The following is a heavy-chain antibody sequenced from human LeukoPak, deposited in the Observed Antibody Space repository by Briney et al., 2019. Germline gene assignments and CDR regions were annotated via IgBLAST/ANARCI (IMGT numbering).Heavy chain of an antibody. V-gene: IGHV4-59*08. CDR3: ARRGYGPDYAPWFDY. D-gene: IGHD4-17*01. CDR1: GGSISSYY. Sequence: SETLSLTCTVSGGSISSYYWSWIRQPPGKGLEWIGYIYYSGSTNYNPSLKSRVTISVDTSENQFSLKLSSVTAADTAVYYCARRGYGPDYAPWFDYWGQGTLVTVSS. CDR2: IYYSGST. J-gene: IGHJ4*02.